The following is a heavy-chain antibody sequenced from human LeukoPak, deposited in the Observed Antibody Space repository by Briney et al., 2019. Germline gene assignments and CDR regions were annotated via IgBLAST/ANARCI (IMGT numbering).Heavy chain of an antibody. J-gene: IGHJ4*02. V-gene: IGHV4-34*01. CDR2: INHSGST. CDR1: GGSFSGYY. CDR3: ARAPDWNYGFWVVRYFDY. Sequence: SETLCLTCAVYGGSFSGYYWSWIRQPPGKGLEWIGEINHSGSTNYNPSLKSRVTISVDTSKNQFSLKLSSVTAADTAVYYCARAPDWNYGFWVVRYFDYWGQGTLVTVSS. D-gene: IGHD1-7*01.